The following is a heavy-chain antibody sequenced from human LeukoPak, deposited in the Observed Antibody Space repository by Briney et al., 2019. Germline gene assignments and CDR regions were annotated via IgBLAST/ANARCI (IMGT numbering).Heavy chain of an antibody. J-gene: IGHJ4*02. CDR1: GFTFSSYE. CDR3: ARGPSGYHNT. D-gene: IGHD5-12*01. V-gene: IGHV3-48*03. Sequence: GGSLRLSCAASGFTFSSYEMNWVRQAPGKVLEWVSYISSSGSTIYYADSVKGRFTISRDNAKNTLYLQMNSLRAEDTAVYYCARGPSGYHNTGGQGTLVTVSS. CDR2: ISSSGSTI.